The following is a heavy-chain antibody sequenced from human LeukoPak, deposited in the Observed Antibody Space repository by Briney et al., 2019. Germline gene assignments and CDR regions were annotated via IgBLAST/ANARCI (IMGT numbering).Heavy chain of an antibody. CDR2: INHSGRT. J-gene: IGHJ3*02. CDR1: GGSFSGYY. D-gene: IGHD6-13*01. V-gene: IGHV4-34*01. CDR3: ARGTSSSWYSAFDI. Sequence: SETLSLTCAVYGGSFSGYYWSWIRQPPGKGLEWIGEINHSGRTNYNPSLKSRVTISVDTSKNQFSLKLSSVTAADTAVYYCARGTSSSWYSAFDIWGQGTMVTVSS.